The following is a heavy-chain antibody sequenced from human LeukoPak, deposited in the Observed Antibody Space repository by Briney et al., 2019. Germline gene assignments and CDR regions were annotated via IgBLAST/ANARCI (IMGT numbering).Heavy chain of an antibody. J-gene: IGHJ4*02. D-gene: IGHD1-26*01. V-gene: IGHV1-69*04. Sequence: GSSVKVSCKASGGTFSSYAISRVRQAPGQGLEWMGRIIPILGIANYAQKFQGRVTITADKSTSTAYMELSSLRSEDTAVYYCARGASRFGSGSYSRFDYWGQGTLVTVSS. CDR3: ARGASRFGSGSYSRFDY. CDR2: IIPILGIA. CDR1: GGTFSSYA.